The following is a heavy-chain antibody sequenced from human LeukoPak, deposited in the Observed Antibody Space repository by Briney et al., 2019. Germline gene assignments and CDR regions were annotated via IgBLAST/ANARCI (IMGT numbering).Heavy chain of an antibody. CDR1: GFTLSNHW. CDR2: VNRDGSET. CDR3: ARNNGMDV. V-gene: IGHV3-7*03. J-gene: IGHJ6*02. Sequence: GGSLRLSCAASGFTLSNHWMTWVRQVPGRGPEWVANVNRDGSETYYLDSVKGRFTISKDNAKNSLYLQMNSLRAEDTALYHCARNNGMDVWGQGATVIVSS.